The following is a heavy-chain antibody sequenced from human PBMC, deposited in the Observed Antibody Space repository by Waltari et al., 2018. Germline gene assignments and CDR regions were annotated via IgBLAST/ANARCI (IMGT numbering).Heavy chain of an antibody. J-gene: IGHJ5*02. CDR3: ARHPWLRGGIDP. CDR2: LDSGGNR. V-gene: IGHV4-39*01. CDR1: GGSISSTSYY. Sequence: QVQLQESGPGLVKPSETLSLICTVSGGSISSTSYYWGWIRRPPGKGLEWIGSLDSGGNRYYNPPLKSRVTMSVDTSKNHFSLTLKAVTAADTAMYYCARHPWLRGGIDPWGQGTQVIVSS. D-gene: IGHD1-26*01.